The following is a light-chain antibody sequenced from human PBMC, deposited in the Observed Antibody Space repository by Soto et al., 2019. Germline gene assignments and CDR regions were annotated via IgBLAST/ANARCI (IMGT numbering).Light chain of an antibody. V-gene: IGKV3-15*01. Sequence: EIVMTQSPATLSVSPGERATLSCRASQSVSDKSAWYQQKPGQAPRLLIFGASTRATGIPARFSGSGSGTEFTLTISSLQSEDFAVYYCQQYNNWSLTFGGGTKVDIK. J-gene: IGKJ4*01. CDR2: GAS. CDR1: QSVSDK. CDR3: QQYNNWSLT.